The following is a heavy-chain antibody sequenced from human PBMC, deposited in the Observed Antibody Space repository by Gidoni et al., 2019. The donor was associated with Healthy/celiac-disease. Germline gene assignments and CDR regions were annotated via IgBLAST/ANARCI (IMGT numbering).Heavy chain of an antibody. V-gene: IGHV3-73*02. CDR3: TAHLSGYVIH. Sequence: EVQLVESGGGLVQPGGSLKLSCAASGFTFSGSAMHWVRQASGKGLEWVGRIRSKANSYATAYAASVKGRFTISRDDSKNTAYLQMNSLKTEDTAVYYCTAHLSGYVIHWGQGTLVTVSS. CDR2: IRSKANSYAT. D-gene: IGHD5-12*01. J-gene: IGHJ4*02. CDR1: GFTFSGSA.